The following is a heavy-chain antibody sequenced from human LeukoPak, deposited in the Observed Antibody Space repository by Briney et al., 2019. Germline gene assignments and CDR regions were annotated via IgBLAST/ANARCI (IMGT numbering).Heavy chain of an antibody. CDR3: ARVLRSSGYYDLGY. V-gene: IGHV3-30*02. J-gene: IGHJ4*02. Sequence: GGSLRLSCAASGFTFSSYGMHWVRQAPGKGLEWVAFIRYDGSNKYYADSVKGRFTISRDNAKNSLYLQMNSLRAEDTAVYYCARVLRSSGYYDLGYWGQGTLVTVSS. D-gene: IGHD3-22*01. CDR1: GFTFSSYG. CDR2: IRYDGSNK.